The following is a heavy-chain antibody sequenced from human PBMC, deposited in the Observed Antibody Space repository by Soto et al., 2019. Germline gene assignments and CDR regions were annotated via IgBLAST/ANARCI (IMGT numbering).Heavy chain of an antibody. Sequence: SETLSLTCNVSGGSISSYYWSWIRQSPGKGLECIGYIYYTGSTNYNPSLKSRVTTSIDTSKNQFSLKLSSVTAADTAVYYCASLTWGSGSGSYYWFDPWGQGTLVTVPS. CDR2: IYYTGST. D-gene: IGHD3-10*01. CDR1: GGSISSYY. J-gene: IGHJ5*02. V-gene: IGHV4-59*08. CDR3: ASLTWGSGSGSYYWFDP.